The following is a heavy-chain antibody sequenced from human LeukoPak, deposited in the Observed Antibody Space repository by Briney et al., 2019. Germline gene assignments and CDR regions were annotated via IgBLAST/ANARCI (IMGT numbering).Heavy chain of an antibody. D-gene: IGHD4-17*01. Sequence: GASVKVSCKASGYTFTGYYMHWVRQAPGQGLEWMGWISAYNGNTNYAQKLQGRVTMTTDTSTSTAYMELRSLRSDDTAVYYCARSPDYGDYPCYFDYWGQGTLVTVSS. J-gene: IGHJ4*02. CDR2: ISAYNGNT. V-gene: IGHV1-18*04. CDR1: GYTFTGYY. CDR3: ARSPDYGDYPCYFDY.